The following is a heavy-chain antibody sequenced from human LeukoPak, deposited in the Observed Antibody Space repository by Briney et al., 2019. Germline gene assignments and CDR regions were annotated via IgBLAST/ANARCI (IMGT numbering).Heavy chain of an antibody. D-gene: IGHD5-18*01. CDR3: ARDRVDTAMVKGFDY. J-gene: IGHJ4*02. Sequence: SVKVSCKASGGTFSSYAISWVRHAPGQGLEWMGGIIPIFGTANYAQKFQGRVTITADESTSTAYMELSSLRSEDTAVYYCARDRVDTAMVKGFDYWGQGTLVTVSS. CDR1: GGTFSSYA. CDR2: IIPIFGTA. V-gene: IGHV1-69*13.